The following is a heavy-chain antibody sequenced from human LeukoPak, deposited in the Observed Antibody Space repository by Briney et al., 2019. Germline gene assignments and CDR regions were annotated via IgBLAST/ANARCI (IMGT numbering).Heavy chain of an antibody. D-gene: IGHD3-10*01. V-gene: IGHV4-39*07. CDR2: IYYSGST. Sequence: PSETLSLTCTVSGGSISSSSYYWGWIRQPPGKGLEWIGSIYYSGSTYYNPSLKSRVTISVDTSKNQFSLKLSSVTAADTAVYYCARVSSFGELFGWFDPWGQGTLVTVSS. CDR1: GGSISSSSYY. J-gene: IGHJ5*02. CDR3: ARVSSFGELFGWFDP.